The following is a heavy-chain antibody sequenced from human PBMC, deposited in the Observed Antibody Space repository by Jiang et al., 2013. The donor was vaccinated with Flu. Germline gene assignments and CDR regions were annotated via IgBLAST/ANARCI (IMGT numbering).Heavy chain of an antibody. Sequence: FSSYGMHWVRQAPGKGLEWMAVISYDGTNKYYADSVKGRFTISRDNSKNTLYLQMNSLRAEDTAVYYCAKGRWEPPNYYGMDVWGQGTTVTVSS. J-gene: IGHJ6*02. CDR3: AKGRWEPPNYYGMDV. CDR2: ISYDGTNK. D-gene: IGHD1-26*01. V-gene: IGHV3-30*18. CDR1: FSSYG.